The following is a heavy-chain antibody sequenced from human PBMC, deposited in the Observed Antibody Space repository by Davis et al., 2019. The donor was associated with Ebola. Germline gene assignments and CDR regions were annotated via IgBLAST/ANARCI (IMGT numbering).Heavy chain of an antibody. CDR2: IKQDGSEK. CDR1: GFTFSSYW. J-gene: IGHJ4*02. V-gene: IGHV3-7*03. CDR3: AKGVSASSPLYVFDY. Sequence: PGGSLRLSCAASGFTFSSYWMSWVRQAPGKGLEWVANIKQDGSEKYYVDSVKGRFTISRDNAKNSLYLQMNSLRAEDTAVYYCAKGVSASSPLYVFDYWGQGTLVTVSS. D-gene: IGHD6-19*01.